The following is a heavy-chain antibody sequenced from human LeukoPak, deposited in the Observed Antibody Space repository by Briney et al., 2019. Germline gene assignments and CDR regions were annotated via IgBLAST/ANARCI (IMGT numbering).Heavy chain of an antibody. Sequence: SETLSLTCTVSGGSISSHYSSWVRQSPAKGLEWIGEIHHSGSTKYNPSLRSRVTISVDTSKNQVSLKLTSVAAADTAIYYCSCSGGSCYYRDYRCPWSQGTLVTASS. CDR3: SCSGGSCYYRDYRCP. CDR2: IHHSGST. D-gene: IGHD2-15*01. CDR1: GGSISSHY. J-gene: IGHJ5*02. V-gene: IGHV4-34*01.